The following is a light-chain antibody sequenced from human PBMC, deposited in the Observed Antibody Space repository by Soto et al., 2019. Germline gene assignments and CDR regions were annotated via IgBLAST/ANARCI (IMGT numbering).Light chain of an antibody. Sequence: EAVMTQSPTTLSVSAGERAPLSCRASQSLSSNLAWYQQKPGQAPRLLIYGASTRATGIPARFSGSGSGTEFTLTISSLQSEDFAVYYCQQYTDWPPTFGQGGKVDI. V-gene: IGKV3-15*01. CDR3: QQYTDWPPT. CDR1: QSLSSN. J-gene: IGKJ1*01. CDR2: GAS.